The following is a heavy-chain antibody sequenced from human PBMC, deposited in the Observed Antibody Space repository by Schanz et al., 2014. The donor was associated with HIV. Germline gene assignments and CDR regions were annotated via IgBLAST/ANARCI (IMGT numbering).Heavy chain of an antibody. Sequence: QVQLVQSGAEVKEPGASVKVSCKPYGYIFTGHLMHWVRQAPGQGLEWMGWINPNSGATDSAQKFQGRVTMTRDTSISTAYMELSRLRSDDTAVYYCARWTPLYSNGWFPYYFDYWGQGTLVTVSS. V-gene: IGHV1-2*02. D-gene: IGHD6-19*01. CDR1: GYIFTGHL. J-gene: IGHJ4*02. CDR3: ARWTPLYSNGWFPYYFDY. CDR2: INPNSGAT.